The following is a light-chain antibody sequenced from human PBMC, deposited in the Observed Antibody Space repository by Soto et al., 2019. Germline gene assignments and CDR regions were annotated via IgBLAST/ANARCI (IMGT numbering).Light chain of an antibody. CDR2: GAS. Sequence: EIVLTQSPGTLSLSPGERATLSCRASQSVSSSYLAWYRQKPGQAPRLLIYGASSRATGIPDRFSGSGSGTDFTLTICRLEPEDFAVYYCQQYGTSPQTFGQGTKLEIK. V-gene: IGKV3-20*01. CDR1: QSVSSSY. CDR3: QQYGTSPQT. J-gene: IGKJ2*01.